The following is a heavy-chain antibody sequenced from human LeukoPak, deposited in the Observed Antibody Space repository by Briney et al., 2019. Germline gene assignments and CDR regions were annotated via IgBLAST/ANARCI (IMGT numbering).Heavy chain of an antibody. V-gene: IGHV3-23*01. CDR3: AKGSDYDPPYYYYYMDV. D-gene: IGHD5-12*01. Sequence: GGTLRLSCAASGFTFNNYGMNWVRQAPGKGLEWVSGISGGGGSTYYADSVKGRFTISRDNSKNTLYLQMNSLRAEDTAVYYCAKGSDYDPPYYYYYMDVWGKGTTVTISS. CDR2: ISGGGGST. J-gene: IGHJ6*03. CDR1: GFTFNNYG.